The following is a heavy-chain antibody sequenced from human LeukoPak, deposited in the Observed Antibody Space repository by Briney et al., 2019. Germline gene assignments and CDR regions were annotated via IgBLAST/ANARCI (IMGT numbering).Heavy chain of an antibody. J-gene: IGHJ4*02. CDR1: GGSISSSSYY. Sequence: PSETLSLTCIVSGGSISSSSYYWGWIRQPPGKGLKWIGSIYYSGSTNYNPSFKSRVTISVDTSKNQFSLKLSSVTAADTAVYYCARSRAGLNFDYWGQGTLVTVSS. D-gene: IGHD6-19*01. V-gene: IGHV4-39*07. CDR2: IYYSGST. CDR3: ARSRAGLNFDY.